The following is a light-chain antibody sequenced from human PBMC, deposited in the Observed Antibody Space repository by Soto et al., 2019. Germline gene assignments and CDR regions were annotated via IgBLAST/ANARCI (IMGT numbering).Light chain of an antibody. CDR2: GAS. CDR1: QSVSSN. Sequence: EIVLTHSPATLSVSPGERATLSCMASQSVSSNLAWYQQKPGQAPRLLIYGASTRATGIPTRFSGSGSGTEFTLTISSLQSEDFAVYYCQQYNNWPPITFGQGTRLEIK. CDR3: QQYNNWPPIT. V-gene: IGKV3-15*01. J-gene: IGKJ5*01.